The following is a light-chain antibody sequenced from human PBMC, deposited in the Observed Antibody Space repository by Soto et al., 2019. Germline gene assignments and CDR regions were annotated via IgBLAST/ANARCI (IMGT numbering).Light chain of an antibody. CDR2: GAS. CDR3: QHYGSSPYT. V-gene: IGKV3-20*01. J-gene: IGKJ2*01. Sequence: EIVLTQSPGTLSLSPGERATLSCGASQSIGSRYLAWYQQKPGQAPRVLIYGASSRATGIPDRFSGSGSGTDFTLTIRRLEPEDFAVYYCQHYGSSPYTFGQGTKLEIK. CDR1: QSIGSRY.